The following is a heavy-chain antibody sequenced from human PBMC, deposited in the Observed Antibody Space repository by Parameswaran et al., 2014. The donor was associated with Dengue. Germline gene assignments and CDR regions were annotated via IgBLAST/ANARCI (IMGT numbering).Heavy chain of an antibody. V-gene: IGHV3-13*01. CDR1: GFTFSSYD. CDR2: IGTAGDT. CDR3: ARELRGYSYVWGMDV. J-gene: IGHJ6*02. Sequence: GGALRLSCAASGFTFSSYDMHWVRQATGKGLEWVSAIGTAGDTYYPGSVKGRFTISRENAKNSLYLQMNSLRAGDTAVYYCARELRGYSYVWGMDVWGQGTTVTVSS. D-gene: IGHD5-18*01.